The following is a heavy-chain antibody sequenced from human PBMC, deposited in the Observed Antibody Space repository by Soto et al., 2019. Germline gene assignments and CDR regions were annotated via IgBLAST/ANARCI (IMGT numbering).Heavy chain of an antibody. Sequence: SQTLSLTCAISGDSVSSNSAAWNWIRQSPSRGLEWLGRTYYRSKWYNDYAVSVKSRITINPDTSKNQFSLQLNSVTPEDTSVYYFARDAAAAGYYYYYGMDVWGQGTTVTVSS. CDR2: TYYRSKWYN. V-gene: IGHV6-1*01. CDR3: ARDAAAAGYYYYYGMDV. J-gene: IGHJ6*02. D-gene: IGHD6-13*01. CDR1: GDSVSSNSAA.